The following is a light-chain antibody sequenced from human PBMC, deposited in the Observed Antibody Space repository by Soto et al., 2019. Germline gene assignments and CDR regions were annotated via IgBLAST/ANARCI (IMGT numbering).Light chain of an antibody. V-gene: IGLV2-11*01. CDR1: SSDVGGYNY. CDR3: CSYAGSYTWV. CDR2: DVS. J-gene: IGLJ1*01. Sequence: QSALTQPRSVSGSPGQSVTISCTGTSSDVGGYNYVSWYRQHPGKAPKLMIYDVSKRPSGVPDRFSGSKSGNTASLTISGLQAEDEDDYYCCSYAGSYTWVFVTGTKVTVL.